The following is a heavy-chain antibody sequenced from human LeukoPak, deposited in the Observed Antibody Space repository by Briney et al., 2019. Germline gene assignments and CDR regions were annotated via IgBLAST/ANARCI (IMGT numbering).Heavy chain of an antibody. V-gene: IGHV5-51*01. CDR2: IYPGDSDT. CDR1: GYSFTSYW. J-gene: IGHJ3*02. D-gene: IGHD3-22*01. Sequence: GESLQISCQGSGYSFTSYWIGWVRQMPGKGLEWMGIIYPGDSDTRYSPSLQGQVTISADKSISTAYLQWSSLKASDTAMYYCARRKTYYYEFGPFDIWGQGTMVTVSS. CDR3: ARRKTYYYEFGPFDI.